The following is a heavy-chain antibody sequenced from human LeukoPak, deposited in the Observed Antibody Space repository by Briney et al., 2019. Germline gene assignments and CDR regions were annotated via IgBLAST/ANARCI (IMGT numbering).Heavy chain of an antibody. Sequence: PSETLSLTCAVYGGSFSGYYWSWIRQPPGKGLEWIGEINHSGSTNYNPSLKSRVTISVDTSKNQFSLKLSSVTAADTAVYFCARGGDGYKTGNYWGQGTLVTVSS. CDR2: INHSGST. CDR1: GGSFSGYY. D-gene: IGHD5-24*01. J-gene: IGHJ4*02. V-gene: IGHV4-34*01. CDR3: ARGGDGYKTGNY.